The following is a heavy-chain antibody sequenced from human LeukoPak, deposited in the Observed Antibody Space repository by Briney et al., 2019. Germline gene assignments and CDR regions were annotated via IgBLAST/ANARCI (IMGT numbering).Heavy chain of an antibody. CDR2: ISSSGSTI. CDR1: GFTFSSYE. V-gene: IGHV3-48*03. CDR3: ARDIRYFDSDYYYGMDV. D-gene: IGHD3-9*01. Sequence: GGSLRLSCAASGFTFSSYEMNWVRQAPGKGLEWVSYISSSGSTIYYADSVKGRFTISRDNAKNSLYLQMNSLRAEDTAVYNCARDIRYFDSDYYYGMDVWGQGTTVTVSS. J-gene: IGHJ6*02.